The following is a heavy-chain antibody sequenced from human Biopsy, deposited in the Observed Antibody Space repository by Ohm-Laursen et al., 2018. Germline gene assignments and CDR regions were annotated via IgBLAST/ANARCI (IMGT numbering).Heavy chain of an antibody. Sequence: GFSVKVSCKASGYTFTNYDISWVRQAPGRGLEWMGWISPYNGDTDYAQKLQGRVTMTTDTSTSTAYMDLRSLRSDDTAVYYCARDCWPHVTLLGLVVFDFWGQGTLVIVSS. CDR2: ISPYNGDT. D-gene: IGHD3-3*01. J-gene: IGHJ4*02. CDR1: GYTFTNYD. V-gene: IGHV1-18*01. CDR3: ARDCWPHVTLLGLVVFDF.